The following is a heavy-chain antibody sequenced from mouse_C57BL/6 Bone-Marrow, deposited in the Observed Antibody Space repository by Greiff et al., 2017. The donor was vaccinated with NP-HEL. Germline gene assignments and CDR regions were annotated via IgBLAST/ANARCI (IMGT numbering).Heavy chain of an antibody. CDR2: IYPRSGNT. CDR1: GYTFTSYG. Sequence: QVQLQQSGAELARPGASVKLSCKASGYTFTSYGISWVKQRTGQGLEWIGEIYPRSGNTYYNEKFKGKATLTADKSSSTAYMELRSLTSEDSAVYFCARLGPTTVKDCDVWGTGTTVTVSS. V-gene: IGHV1-81*01. CDR3: ARLGPTTVKDCDV. D-gene: IGHD2-10*01. J-gene: IGHJ1*03.